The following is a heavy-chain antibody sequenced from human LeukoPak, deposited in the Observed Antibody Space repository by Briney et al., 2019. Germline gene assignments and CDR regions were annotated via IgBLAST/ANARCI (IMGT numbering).Heavy chain of an antibody. Sequence: PGGSLRLSCAASGFTFDDYAMHWVRQAPGKGLEWVSGISWNSGSTYYADSVKGRFTISRDNSKNTLYLQMNSLRAEDTAVYYCAKDPFDSSGYSYFDYWGQGTLVTVSS. D-gene: IGHD3-22*01. V-gene: IGHV3-23*01. CDR3: AKDPFDSSGYSYFDY. J-gene: IGHJ4*02. CDR1: GFTFDDYA. CDR2: ISWNSGST.